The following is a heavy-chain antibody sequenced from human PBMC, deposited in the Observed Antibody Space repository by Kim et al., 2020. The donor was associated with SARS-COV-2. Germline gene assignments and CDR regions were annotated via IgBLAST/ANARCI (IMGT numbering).Heavy chain of an antibody. J-gene: IGHJ4*02. D-gene: IGHD1-26*01. CDR3: ARDNSGGRLGGSYPGYFDY. CDR2: IWYDGSNK. Sequence: GGSLRLSCAASGFTFSSYGMHWVRQAPGKGLEWVAVIWYDGSNKYYADSVKGRFTISRDNSKNTLYLQMNSLRAEDTAVYYCARDNSGGRLGGSYPGYFDYWGQGTLVTVSS. CDR1: GFTFSSYG. V-gene: IGHV3-33*01.